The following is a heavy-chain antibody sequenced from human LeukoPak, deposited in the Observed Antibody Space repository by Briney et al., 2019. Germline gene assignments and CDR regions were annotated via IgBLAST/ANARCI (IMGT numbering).Heavy chain of an antibody. CDR3: ASYCSGGSCVFDY. J-gene: IGHJ4*02. CDR2: ISSSSSYI. D-gene: IGHD2-15*01. V-gene: IGHV3-21*01. CDR1: GLTFSSYS. Sequence: SGGSLRLSCAASGLTFSSYSMNWVRQAPGKGLEWVSSISSSSSYIYYADSVKGRFTISRDNAKNSLYLQMNSLRAEDTAVYYCASYCSGGSCVFDYWGQGTLVTVSS.